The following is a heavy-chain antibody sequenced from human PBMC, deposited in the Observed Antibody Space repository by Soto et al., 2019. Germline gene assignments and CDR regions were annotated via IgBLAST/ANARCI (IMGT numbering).Heavy chain of an antibody. J-gene: IGHJ6*02. Sequence: QVQLVQSGAEVKKPGSSVKVSCKASGGTFSSYAISWVRQAPGQGLEWMGGIIPIFGTANYAQKFQGRVTITADKSTSTAYKELSSLRSEDTAVYYCARGYSYGYRYAAYYYGMDVWGQGTTVTVSS. CDR2: IIPIFGTA. V-gene: IGHV1-69*06. D-gene: IGHD5-18*01. CDR3: ARGYSYGYRYAAYYYGMDV. CDR1: GGTFSSYA.